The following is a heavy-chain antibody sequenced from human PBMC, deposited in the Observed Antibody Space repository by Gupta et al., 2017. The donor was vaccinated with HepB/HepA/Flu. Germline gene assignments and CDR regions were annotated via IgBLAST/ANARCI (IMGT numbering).Heavy chain of an antibody. Sequence: QVQLVQSGAEVKKPGASVKVSCKTSGYLFPNYAIYWVRQAPGQGLECLGWINAASGNTKYSQKFQGRVTITRDTSASTAYMELSSLISEDTAIYYCTRGPYSTGWYGSFDYWGQGSLVTVSS. CDR1: GYLFPNYA. J-gene: IGHJ4*02. V-gene: IGHV1-3*01. D-gene: IGHD6-19*01. CDR3: TRGPYSTGWYGSFDY. CDR2: INAASGNT.